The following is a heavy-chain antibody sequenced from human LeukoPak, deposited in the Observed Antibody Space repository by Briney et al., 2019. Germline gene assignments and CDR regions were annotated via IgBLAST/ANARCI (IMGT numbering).Heavy chain of an antibody. CDR3: ARIRPPILTGYKGYFDY. D-gene: IGHD3-9*01. J-gene: IGHJ4*02. Sequence: GGSLRLSCAASGFSLSNYWMHWVRQPPGKGLVWVSRINTDNGDDSTTLYADSVKGRFTISKDNAKNTLFLQMNSLRAEDTAVYYCARIRPPILTGYKGYFDYWGQGTLVTVSS. CDR2: INTDNGDDSTT. CDR1: GFSLSNYW. V-gene: IGHV3-74*01.